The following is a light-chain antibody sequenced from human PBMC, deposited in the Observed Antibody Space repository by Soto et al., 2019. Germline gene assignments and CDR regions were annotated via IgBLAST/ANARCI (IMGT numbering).Light chain of an antibody. J-gene: IGKJ5*01. CDR3: QQRSNRPLT. Sequence: EIVLTQSPVTLSLSPGERAALSCRASQSVSSYLAWYQQKPGQAPRLLIYDTSIRASGIPARFSGSGSGTDFTLTISSLDPEDSAVYYCQQRSNRPLTFGQGTRLEIK. CDR1: QSVSSY. V-gene: IGKV3-11*01. CDR2: DTS.